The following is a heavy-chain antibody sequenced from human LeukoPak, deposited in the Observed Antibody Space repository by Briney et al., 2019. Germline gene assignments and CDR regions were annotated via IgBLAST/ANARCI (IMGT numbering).Heavy chain of an antibody. CDR1: GFTVSSNY. CDR3: VNSVMVRGVIRPY. J-gene: IGHJ4*02. V-gene: IGHV3-66*01. Sequence: GGSLRLSCAASGFTVSSNYMSWVRQAPGKGLEWVSVIYSGDSTYYADSLKGRFTISRDNSKNTLYLQMNSLRAEDTAVYYCVNSVMVRGVIRPYWGQGTLVTVSS. D-gene: IGHD3-10*01. CDR2: IYSGDST.